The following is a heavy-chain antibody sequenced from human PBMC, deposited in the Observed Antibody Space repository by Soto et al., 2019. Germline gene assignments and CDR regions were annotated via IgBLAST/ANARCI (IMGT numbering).Heavy chain of an antibody. V-gene: IGHV4-34*01. D-gene: IGHD2-15*01. J-gene: IGHJ1*01. Sequence: SETLSLTCAVYGGSFSGYYWSWIRQPPGKGLEWIGEINHSGSTNYNPSLKSRVTISVDTSKNQFSLKLSSVTAADTAVYYCARGRGIGGRLEYFQHWGQGTLVTV. CDR3: ARGRGIGGRLEYFQH. CDR2: INHSGST. CDR1: GGSFSGYY.